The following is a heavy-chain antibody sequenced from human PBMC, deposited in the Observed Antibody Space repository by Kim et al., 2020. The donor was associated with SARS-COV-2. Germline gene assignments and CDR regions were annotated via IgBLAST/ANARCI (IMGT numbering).Heavy chain of an antibody. V-gene: IGHV4-39*01. Sequence: SETLSLTCTVSGGSISSSSYYWGWIRQPPGKGLEWIGSIYYSGSTYYNPSLKSRVTISVDTSKNQFSLKLSSVTAADTAVYYCARWSLSWRIGHGWFDPWGQGTLVTVSS. CDR2: IYYSGST. D-gene: IGHD2-15*01. CDR3: ARWSLSWRIGHGWFDP. CDR1: GGSISSSSYY. J-gene: IGHJ5*02.